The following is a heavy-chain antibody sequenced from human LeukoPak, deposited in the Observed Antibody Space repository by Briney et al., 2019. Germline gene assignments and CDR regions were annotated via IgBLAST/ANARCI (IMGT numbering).Heavy chain of an antibody. CDR1: GFTFSSYA. D-gene: IGHD3-22*01. CDR3: ARRDYYVSKEIDY. V-gene: IGHV3-30*04. CDR2: ISFDGSDK. Sequence: GGSLRLSCAASGFTFSSYAMHWVRQAPGKGLEWVALISFDGSDKYYADSVKGRCTISRDNSKNTLYLQMNSLRAEDTAVYYCARRDYYVSKEIDYWGQGTLVTVSS. J-gene: IGHJ4*02.